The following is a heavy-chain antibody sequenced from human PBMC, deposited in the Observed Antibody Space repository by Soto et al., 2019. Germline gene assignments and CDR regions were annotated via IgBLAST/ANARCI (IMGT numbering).Heavy chain of an antibody. J-gene: IGHJ4*02. V-gene: IGHV1-18*01. Sequence: QIQLVQSGTEVREPGASVKVSCQASGYTFTSYGIIWVRQAPGQGLELMGWISGYNNNKNYAQKYQARVTMTTDTSTRTAYMELRSLRSDDTAVYYCARVGAIAPAVGDYWGQGTLVTVSS. D-gene: IGHD6-13*01. CDR1: GYTFTSYG. CDR2: ISGYNNNK. CDR3: ARVGAIAPAVGDY.